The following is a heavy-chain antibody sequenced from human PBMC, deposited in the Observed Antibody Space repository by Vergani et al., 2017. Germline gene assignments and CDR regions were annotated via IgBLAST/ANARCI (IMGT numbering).Heavy chain of an antibody. CDR2: IWYDGSNK. CDR3: ARAPPLDYYYYYMDV. CDR1: GFTFSSYG. J-gene: IGHJ6*03. Sequence: QVQLVESGGGVVQPGRSLRLSCAASGFTFSSYGMHWVRQAPGKGLEWVAVIWYDGSNKYYADSVKGRFTISRDNSKNTLYLQMNSLRAEDTAVYYCARAPPLDYYYYYMDVWGKGTTVTVSS. V-gene: IGHV3-33*01.